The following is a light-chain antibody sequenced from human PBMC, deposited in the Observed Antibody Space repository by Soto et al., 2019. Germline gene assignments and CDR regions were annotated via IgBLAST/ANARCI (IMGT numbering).Light chain of an antibody. V-gene: IGLV2-14*01. J-gene: IGLJ2*01. Sequence: QSALTQPASVSGSPGQSITISCNGTSSDIGVYNYVSWYQHHPGKAPKLMIYEVSNRPSGVSNRFSGSKSGNTASLTISGLQAEDEADYYCNSYTSTSTLVFGGGTKLTVL. CDR1: SSDIGVYNY. CDR3: NSYTSTSTLV. CDR2: EVS.